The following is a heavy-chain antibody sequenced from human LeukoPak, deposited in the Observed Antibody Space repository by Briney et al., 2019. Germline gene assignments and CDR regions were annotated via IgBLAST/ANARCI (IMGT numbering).Heavy chain of an antibody. CDR2: TYYRSKWYN. Sequence: PSQTLSLTCVVSGDSVSSKNGAWNWIRQSPSRGLEWLGRTYYRSKWYNDYAESVEGRMTISQDTSKNQYSLHLNSVTPDDTAVYYCARDFGTTGWHTFDYWGQGTLVTVSS. CDR3: ARDFGTTGWHTFDY. CDR1: GDSVSSKNGA. D-gene: IGHD6-19*01. V-gene: IGHV6-1*01. J-gene: IGHJ4*02.